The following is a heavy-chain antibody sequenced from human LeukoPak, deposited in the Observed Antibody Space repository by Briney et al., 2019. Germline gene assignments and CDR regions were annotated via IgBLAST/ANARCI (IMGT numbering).Heavy chain of an antibody. V-gene: IGHV3-15*07. J-gene: IGHJ5*02. Sequence: GRSLRLSCAASGFTFDDYAMHWVRQAPGKGLEWVGRIRSNSDGGTIDYAAPVKGRFTLSRDDSKDTLYLQMNSLQTEDTAVYYCATDFYDSTWGQGTLVTVSS. CDR2: IRSNSDGGTI. CDR3: ATDFYDST. D-gene: IGHD3-22*01. CDR1: GFTFDDYA.